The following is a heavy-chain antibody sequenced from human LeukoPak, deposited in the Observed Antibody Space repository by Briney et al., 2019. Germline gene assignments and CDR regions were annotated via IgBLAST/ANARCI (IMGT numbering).Heavy chain of an antibody. CDR3: VKVGKGEPNGPFDY. Sequence: GGSLRLSCSASGFTFSDYAMYWVRQAPGEGLEFVSAISSNGYSTYYGDSVKGRFTISRDNSQNTLYLQMSSLRAEDTAVYHCVKVGKGEPNGPFDYWGQGTLVTVSS. CDR1: GFTFSDYA. J-gene: IGHJ4*02. V-gene: IGHV3-64D*09. D-gene: IGHD3-16*01. CDR2: ISSNGYST.